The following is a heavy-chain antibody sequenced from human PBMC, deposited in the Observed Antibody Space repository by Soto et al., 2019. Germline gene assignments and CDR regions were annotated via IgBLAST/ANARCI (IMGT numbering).Heavy chain of an antibody. J-gene: IGHJ6*02. CDR1: GGSISSSSYY. V-gene: IGHV4-39*02. Sequence: SETLSLTCTVSGGSISSSSYYWGWIRQPPGKGLEWIGSIYYSGSTYYNPSLKSRVTISVDTSKNQLSLKLSSVTAADTAVYYCARDRRADYGMDVWGQGTTVTVSS. CDR2: IYYSGST. CDR3: ARDRRADYGMDV.